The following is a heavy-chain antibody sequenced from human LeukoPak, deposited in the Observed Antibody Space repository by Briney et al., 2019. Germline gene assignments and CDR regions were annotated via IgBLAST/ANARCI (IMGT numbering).Heavy chain of an antibody. V-gene: IGHV3-13*01. CDR3: ARARQLALFDY. D-gene: IGHD6-6*01. Sequence: PGGSLRLSCAASGFTFSRYDMHWVRQATGKGLEWVSAIGTAGDTYYPGSVKGRFTISRENAKNSLYLQMNSLRAGDTAVYYCARARQLALFDYWGQGTLVTVSS. CDR1: GFTFSRYD. CDR2: IGTAGDT. J-gene: IGHJ4*02.